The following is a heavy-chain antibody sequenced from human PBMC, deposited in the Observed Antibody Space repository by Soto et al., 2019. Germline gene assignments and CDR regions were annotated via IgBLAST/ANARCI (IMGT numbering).Heavy chain of an antibody. CDR3: TRETPLDPEIYYMDV. Sequence: GGSLRLSCTASGFTFGDYAMSWFRQAPGKGLEWVGFIRSKAYGGTTEYAASVKGRFTISRDDSKSIAYLQMNSLKTEDTAVYYCTRETPLDPEIYYMDVWGKGTTVTVSS. J-gene: IGHJ6*03. CDR2: IRSKAYGGTT. D-gene: IGHD1-1*01. V-gene: IGHV3-49*03. CDR1: GFTFGDYA.